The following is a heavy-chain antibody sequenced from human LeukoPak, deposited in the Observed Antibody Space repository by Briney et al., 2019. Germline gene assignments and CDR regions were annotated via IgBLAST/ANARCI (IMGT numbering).Heavy chain of an antibody. Sequence: NPSETLSLTCTVSGGSISHYYWSWIRQPPGKGLEWIGYIYYSGTTNYNPSLKSRVTISVDTSKNQFSLKLSSVTAADTAVYYCARGSDEGPRRTVVQTPVYAFDIWGQGTMVTVSS. D-gene: IGHD4-23*01. CDR3: ARGSDEGPRRTVVQTPVYAFDI. V-gene: IGHV4-59*01. CDR2: IYYSGTT. CDR1: GGSISHYY. J-gene: IGHJ3*02.